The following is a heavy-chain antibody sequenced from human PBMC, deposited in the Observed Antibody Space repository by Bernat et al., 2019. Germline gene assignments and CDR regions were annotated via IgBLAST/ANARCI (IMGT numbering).Heavy chain of an antibody. CDR2: IYHSGSF. J-gene: IGHJ5*02. V-gene: IGHV4-4*02. D-gene: IGHD4/OR15-4a*01. Sequence: QVQLQESGPGLVKPSGTLSLTCAVSGGSISSSNWWSWVRQPPGKGLEWIGEIYHSGSFKYNPSLKSRVTISVAKSKNPFSRRLPSVPAAATPGYYGARGIAVLATSSNWSDPGGQGTLVTVSS. CDR3: ARGIAVLATSSNWSDP. CDR1: GGSISSSNW.